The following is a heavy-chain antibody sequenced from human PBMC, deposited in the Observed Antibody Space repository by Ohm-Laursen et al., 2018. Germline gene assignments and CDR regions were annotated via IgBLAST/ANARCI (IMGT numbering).Heavy chain of an antibody. CDR2: SRDKANSYTT. D-gene: IGHD2/OR15-2a*01. CDR1: GFIVSNNY. Sequence: SLRLSCAASGFIVSNNYMDWVRQAPGKGLELVARSRDKANSYTTAYVASVKGRFSISRDDSENSLYLQMNSLKTEDTAVYYCARTRNFQPYDVWGQGTMVIVSS. J-gene: IGHJ3*01. CDR3: ARTRNFQPYDV. V-gene: IGHV3-72*01.